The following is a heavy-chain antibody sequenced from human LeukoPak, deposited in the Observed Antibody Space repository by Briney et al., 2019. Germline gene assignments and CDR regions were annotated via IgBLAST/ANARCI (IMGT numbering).Heavy chain of an antibody. CDR2: INGYGSST. V-gene: IGHV3-74*01. CDR1: GFTFISYW. Sequence: GGSLRLSCAASGFTFISYWMHWVRQAPGKGLVWDSRINGYGSSTDFADSVKGRFTISRDNAKNTLYLQMNSLRAEDTAVYYCARDAPGNTALDYWGQGTLVTVSS. J-gene: IGHJ4*02. CDR3: ARDAPGNTALDY. D-gene: IGHD5-18*01.